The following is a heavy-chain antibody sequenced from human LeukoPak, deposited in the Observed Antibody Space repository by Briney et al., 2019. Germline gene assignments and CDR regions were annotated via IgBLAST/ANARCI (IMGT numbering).Heavy chain of an antibody. CDR3: AKDHLQYYDFWSGYHYFDY. CDR1: GFTFSSYA. V-gene: IGHV3-23*01. Sequence: PGGSLRLSCAASGFTFSSYAMSWVRQAPGKGLEWVSAISGSGGSTYYADSVKGRFTISRDNSKNTLYLQMKSLRAEDTAVYYCAKDHLQYYDFWSGYHYFDYWGQGTLVTVSS. J-gene: IGHJ4*02. D-gene: IGHD3-3*01. CDR2: ISGSGGST.